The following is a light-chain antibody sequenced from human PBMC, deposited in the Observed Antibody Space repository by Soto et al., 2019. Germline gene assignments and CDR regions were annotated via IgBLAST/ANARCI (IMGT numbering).Light chain of an antibody. J-gene: IGKJ1*01. Sequence: EMVMTQSPATLSVSLGERATLSCMASQSVSTKLVWYQQKPGQAPRLLIYGASTRATGIPARLSGSWSGTEFTPTISSLQAEDCAVYYSQQHDQGWTCGRRTKVGIK. CDR1: QSVSTK. CDR2: GAS. CDR3: QQHDQGWT. V-gene: IGKV3-15*01.